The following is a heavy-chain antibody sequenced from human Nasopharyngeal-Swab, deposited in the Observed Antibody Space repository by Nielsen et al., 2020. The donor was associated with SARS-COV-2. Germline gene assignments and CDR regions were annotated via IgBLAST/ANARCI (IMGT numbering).Heavy chain of an antibody. CDR1: GFTSSYYW. CDR3: ARDYWWSFDY. J-gene: IGHJ4*02. Sequence: GESLKTSCAASGFTSSYYWMNWLRQAPGKGLEWVAIIKPDGSEKYYVDSVKGRFNISRDNAKNSLYLQMNSLRAEDTAVYYCARDYWWSFDYWGQGTLVTVSS. CDR2: IKPDGSEK. D-gene: IGHD2-15*01. V-gene: IGHV3-7*03.